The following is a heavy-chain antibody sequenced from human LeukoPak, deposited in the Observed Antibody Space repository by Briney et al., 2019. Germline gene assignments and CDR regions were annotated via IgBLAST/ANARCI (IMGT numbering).Heavy chain of an antibody. CDR2: IYYSGST. D-gene: IGHD2-2*01. CDR3: ARSPHCSRTSCYVADFDY. Sequence: PSETLSLTCTVSGGSFTSSTYYWGWVRQPPGKGREWSGSIYYSGSTYYNPSRKSRVTISVDTSKNQFSLKLSSVTAAETAVYYCARSPHCSRTSCYVADFDYWGQGTLVTVSS. CDR1: GGSFTSSTYY. J-gene: IGHJ4*02. V-gene: IGHV4-39*01.